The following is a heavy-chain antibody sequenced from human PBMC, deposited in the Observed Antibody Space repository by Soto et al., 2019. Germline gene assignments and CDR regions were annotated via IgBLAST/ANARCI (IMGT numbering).Heavy chain of an antibody. V-gene: IGHV5-51*01. J-gene: IGHJ6*02. CDR1: GYSFTSYW. CDR2: IYPGDSDT. CDR3: ARSEYRYQLSYTGYYYYGMDV. Sequence: PGESLKISCKGSGYSFTSYWIGWVRQMPGKGLEWMGIIYPGDSDTRYSPSFQGQVTISADKSISTAYLQWSSLKASDTAMYYCARSEYRYQLSYTGYYYYGMDVWGQGTTVTVSS. D-gene: IGHD2-2*01.